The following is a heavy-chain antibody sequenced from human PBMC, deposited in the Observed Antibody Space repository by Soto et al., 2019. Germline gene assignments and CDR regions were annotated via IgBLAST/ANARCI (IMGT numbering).Heavy chain of an antibody. Sequence: QVQLVQSGAEVKKPGASVKVSCKASGYTFTSYGISWVRQAPGQGLEWMGWISAYNGNTNYAQKLQGRVTMTTDTSKSTAYLERRSRRSDDTSVYYCARGGRHDSSGYYLPFSGMDVWGQGTTVTVSS. D-gene: IGHD3-22*01. CDR1: GYTFTSYG. CDR3: ARGGRHDSSGYYLPFSGMDV. V-gene: IGHV1-18*01. J-gene: IGHJ6*02. CDR2: ISAYNGNT.